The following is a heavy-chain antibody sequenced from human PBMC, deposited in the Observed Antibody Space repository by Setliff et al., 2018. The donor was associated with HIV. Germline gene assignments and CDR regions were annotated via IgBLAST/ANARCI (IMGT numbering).Heavy chain of an antibody. J-gene: IGHJ6*03. CDR3: ARHGGYYYYYMDV. Sequence: QPGGSLRLSCAASGFTFSDFAMHWVRQAPGKGLEWVAVISWNGGETYYADSVKGRFTISRDNSRNTVDLQIHSLRPEDTAVYYCARHGGYYYYYMDVWGKGTTVTVSS. D-gene: IGHD3-16*01. V-gene: IGHV3-30*01. CDR1: GFTFSDFA. CDR2: ISWNGGET.